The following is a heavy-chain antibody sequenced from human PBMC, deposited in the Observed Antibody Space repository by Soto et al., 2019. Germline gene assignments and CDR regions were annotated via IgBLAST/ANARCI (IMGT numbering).Heavy chain of an antibody. J-gene: IGHJ4*02. CDR3: ARDHRWGYEYGDYGDS. CDR1: GFGFDEYG. D-gene: IGHD4-17*01. V-gene: IGHV3-20*04. CDR2: INRHGDST. Sequence: EGYLVESGGGVVRPGGSLRLSCVASGFGFDEYGMSWVRQGPGKGLEWVSGINRHGDSTGYADSVKGRFTISRDNAKNSLYLQMNGLRAEDTAFYYCARDHRWGYEYGDYGDSWGQGTLVTVSS.